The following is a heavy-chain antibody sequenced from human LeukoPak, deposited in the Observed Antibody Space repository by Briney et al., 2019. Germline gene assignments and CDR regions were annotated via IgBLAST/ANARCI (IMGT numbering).Heavy chain of an antibody. V-gene: IGHV3-11*01. J-gene: IGHJ6*02. CDR2: ITDSGSSI. CDR3: ARSIGLTGGGVDV. Sequence: GGSLRLSCAASGFAFRDYNMNWVRQAPGQGLEWVSYITDSGSSIHYADSVNGRFTISRDNAKNSLYLQMNSLRAEDSAVYYCARSIGLTGGGVDVWGRGTTVTVSS. CDR1: GFAFRDYN. D-gene: IGHD3-9*01.